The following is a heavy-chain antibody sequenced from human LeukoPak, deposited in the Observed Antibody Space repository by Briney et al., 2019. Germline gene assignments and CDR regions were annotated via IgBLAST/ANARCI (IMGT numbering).Heavy chain of an antibody. CDR1: GGSISNYY. CDR2: IYYTGST. D-gene: IGHD6-13*01. CDR3: ARNLIPEQLVLNF. J-gene: IGHJ4*02. Sequence: SETLSLTCTVSGGSISNYYWNWIRQPPGKGLEWIGYIYYTGSTNYNPSLKSRVTMSVGTSKNQFSLNLKSVTPEDTAVYYCARNLIPEQLVLNFWGQGTLVTVSS. V-gene: IGHV4-59*01.